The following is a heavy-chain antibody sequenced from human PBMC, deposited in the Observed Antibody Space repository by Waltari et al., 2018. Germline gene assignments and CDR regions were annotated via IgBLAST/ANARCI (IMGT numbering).Heavy chain of an antibody. CDR3: TRAPGLRLRLYCDY. CDR1: GFTFGDYA. D-gene: IGHD4-17*01. J-gene: IGHJ4*02. CDR2: IRSKAYCGKT. V-gene: IGHV3-49*04. Sequence: EVQLVESGGGLVQPGRSLRLSCTASGFTFGDYAMSWVRPAPGKGLEWVGFIRSKAYCGKTEYTASVKGRFTISRDDSKIIAYLQMNRLRTEDTAVYYCTRAPGLRLRLYCDYWGQGTLVTVSS.